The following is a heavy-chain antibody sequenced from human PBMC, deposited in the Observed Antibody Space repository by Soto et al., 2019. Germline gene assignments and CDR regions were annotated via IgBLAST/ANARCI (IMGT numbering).Heavy chain of an antibody. V-gene: IGHV3-30-3*01. CDR1: GFPLSRYA. Sequence: QVQLLESGGGVVQPGRSLRLSCAASGFPLSRYALHWVRQAPGKGLEWVAVISFDGNNKYYADSVKGRFTISRDDSKNTLHLQLHSPRSEDTAVYYCARDPHPGPCSSWYYFEYWGQGTLVTVSS. CDR3: ARDPHPGPCSSWYYFEY. J-gene: IGHJ4*02. D-gene: IGHD2-2*01. CDR2: ISFDGNNK.